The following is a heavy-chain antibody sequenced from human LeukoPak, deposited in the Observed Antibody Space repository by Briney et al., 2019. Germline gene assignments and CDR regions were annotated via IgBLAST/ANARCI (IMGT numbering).Heavy chain of an antibody. CDR1: GFTFSTYS. D-gene: IGHD5-18*01. CDR2: ISYSSSAI. J-gene: IGHJ4*02. Sequence: PGGSLRLSCAASGFTFSTYSMNWVRQAPGKGLEWVSYISYSSSAIYYADSVKGRFTISRDNAKNSLYLRMNSLRDEDTAVYYCARDRYKNAYWGQGTLVTVSS. CDR3: ARDRYKNAY. V-gene: IGHV3-48*02.